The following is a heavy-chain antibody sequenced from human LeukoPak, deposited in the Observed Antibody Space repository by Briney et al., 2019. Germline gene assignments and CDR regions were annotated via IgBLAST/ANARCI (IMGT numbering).Heavy chain of an antibody. D-gene: IGHD2-8*02. CDR2: ISGGCGST. CDR1: GFTFSSYG. V-gene: IGHV3-23*01. J-gene: IGHJ4*02. CDR3: ATYRQVLLPFES. Sequence: GGSLRLSCAASGFTFSSYGMSWVRQAPGKGLEWVSSISGGCGSTYYADSVKGRFTISRDNSKSTLSLQMNSLTAKDTAIYYCATYRQVLLPFESWGQGTLVTVSS.